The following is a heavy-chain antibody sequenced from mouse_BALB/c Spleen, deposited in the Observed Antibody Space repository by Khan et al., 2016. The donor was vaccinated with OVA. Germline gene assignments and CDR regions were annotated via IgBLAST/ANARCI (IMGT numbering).Heavy chain of an antibody. D-gene: IGHD1-1*01. V-gene: IGHV5-6*01. Sequence: VRLQQSGGDFVRPGGSLKLSCAASGFTFSTYGMSWVRQTPDKRLEWVATINTGGAYTYYPDSVKGRFTISRDNAKNTLYLQLSSLKSEDTAIYYCARLAYYYNSEGFAYWGQGTLVTVSA. J-gene: IGHJ3*01. CDR2: INTGGAYT. CDR1: GFTFSTYG. CDR3: ARLAYYYNSEGFAY.